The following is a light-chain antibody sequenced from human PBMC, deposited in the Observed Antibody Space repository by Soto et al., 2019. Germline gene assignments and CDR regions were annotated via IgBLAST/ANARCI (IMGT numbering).Light chain of an antibody. CDR3: QSYDSSLSGPWV. Sequence: QSVLTQPPSVSGAPGQRVTISCTGSSSNIGAGYDVHWYQQLPGTAPKLLIYGNSNRPSGVPDRFSGSKSGTSASLAITGLQAEDEADYYCQSYDSSLSGPWVFGGGTKRPS. V-gene: IGLV1-40*01. J-gene: IGLJ3*02. CDR1: SSNIGAGYD. CDR2: GNS.